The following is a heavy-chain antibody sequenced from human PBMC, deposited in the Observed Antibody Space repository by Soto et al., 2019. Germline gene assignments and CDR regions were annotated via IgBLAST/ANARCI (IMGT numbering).Heavy chain of an antibody. CDR2: ISGSGGST. D-gene: IGHD6-19*01. CDR1: GFTFSSYA. CDR3: ANVQWLVLPPPPTTNXFDP. J-gene: IGHJ5*02. V-gene: IGHV3-23*01. Sequence: GGSLRLSCAASGFTFSSYAMSWVRQAPGKGLEWVSAISGSGGSTYYADSVKGRFTISRDNSKNTLYLQMNSQRAGDTAVYYCANVQWLVLPPPPTTNXFDPWGQRPLVTLSS.